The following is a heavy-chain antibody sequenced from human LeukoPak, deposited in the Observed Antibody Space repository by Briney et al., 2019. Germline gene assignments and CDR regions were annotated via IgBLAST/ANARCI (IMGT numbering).Heavy chain of an antibody. CDR2: IYYSGST. CDR3: ASRDIAVAGPFDY. D-gene: IGHD6-19*01. CDR1: GFTFSSYS. V-gene: IGHV4-59*12. J-gene: IGHJ4*02. Sequence: PGGSLRLSCAASGFTFSSYSMNWVRQPPGKGLEWIGYIYYSGSTNYNPSLKSRVTISVDTSKNQFSLKLSSVTAADTAVYYCASRDIAVAGPFDYWGQGTLVTVSS.